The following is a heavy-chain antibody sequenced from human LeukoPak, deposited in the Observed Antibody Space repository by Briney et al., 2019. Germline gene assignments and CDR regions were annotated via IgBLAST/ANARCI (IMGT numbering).Heavy chain of an antibody. Sequence: TGGSLRLSCAASGFTFSSYAMSWVRQAPGKGLEWVSAISGSGGSTYYADSVKGRFTISRDNAKNSLYLQMNSLRAEDTAVYYCARETQNYNYGTTFDYWGQGTLVTVSS. CDR1: GFTFSSYA. V-gene: IGHV3-23*01. D-gene: IGHD3-10*01. CDR3: ARETQNYNYGTTFDY. J-gene: IGHJ4*02. CDR2: ISGSGGST.